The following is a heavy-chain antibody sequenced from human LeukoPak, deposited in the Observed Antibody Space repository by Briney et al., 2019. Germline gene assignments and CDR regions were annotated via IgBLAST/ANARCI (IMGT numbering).Heavy chain of an antibody. CDR3: AREKAYYDILTGLLRERYFDY. Sequence: ASVKVSCKTSDYTFTSYGISWVRQAPGQGLEWMGWISAYNGNTNYAQKLQGRVTMTTDTSTSTAYMELRSLRSDDTAVYYCAREKAYYDILTGLLRERYFDYWGQGTLVTVSS. CDR1: DYTFTSYG. J-gene: IGHJ4*02. CDR2: ISAYNGNT. V-gene: IGHV1-18*01. D-gene: IGHD3-9*01.